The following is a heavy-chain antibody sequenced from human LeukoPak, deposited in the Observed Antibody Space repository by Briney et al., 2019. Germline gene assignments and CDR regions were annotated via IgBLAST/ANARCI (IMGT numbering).Heavy chain of an antibody. V-gene: IGHV3-74*01. J-gene: IGHJ4*02. CDR3: ASSSVATPMVDY. D-gene: IGHD5-12*01. Sequence: GGSLRLSCAASGFTFSSYWMHWVRQAPGKGLVWVSRINSDGSSTSYADSVKGRCTISRDNAKNTLYLQMNSLRAEDTAVYYCASSSVATPMVDYWGQGTLVTVSS. CDR2: INSDGSST. CDR1: GFTFSSYW.